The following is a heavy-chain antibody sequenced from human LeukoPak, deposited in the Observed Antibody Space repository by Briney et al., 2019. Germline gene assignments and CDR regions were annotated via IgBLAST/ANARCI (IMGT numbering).Heavy chain of an antibody. CDR2: ISSSGSTI. Sequence: GGSLRLSCAASGFTFSSYEMNWVRQAPGKGLEWVSYISSSGSTIYYADSVKGRSTISRDNAKNSLYLQMNSVRAEDTAVYYCARGYCSTTRCPDYMDVWGKGTTVTISS. J-gene: IGHJ6*03. CDR3: ARGYCSTTRCPDYMDV. CDR1: GFTFSSYE. D-gene: IGHD2-2*01. V-gene: IGHV3-48*03.